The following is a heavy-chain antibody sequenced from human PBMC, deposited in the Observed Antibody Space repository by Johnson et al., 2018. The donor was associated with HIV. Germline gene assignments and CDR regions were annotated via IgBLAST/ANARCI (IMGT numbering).Heavy chain of an antibody. CDR3: ASPLEAAAGPMDAFDI. CDR2: ISYDGSNK. D-gene: IGHD6-13*01. CDR1: GFTFSSYA. Sequence: QVQLVESGGGVVQPGRSLRLSCAASGFTFSSYAMHWVRQAPGKGLERVAVISYDGSNKYYAEPLTGRFTISKDNSKNTLYLQMNSLRAEDTAVYYCASPLEAAAGPMDAFDIWGQGTMVTVSS. J-gene: IGHJ3*02. V-gene: IGHV3-30-3*01.